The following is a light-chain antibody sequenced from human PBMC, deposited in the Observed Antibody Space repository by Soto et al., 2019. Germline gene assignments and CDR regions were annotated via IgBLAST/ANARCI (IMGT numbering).Light chain of an antibody. J-gene: IGLJ3*02. CDR3: SSYISSGTWV. Sequence: QSALTQPASVSGSPGQSITISCTGTSSDVGGYKYVSWYQQHPGKAPKLMIYEVSNRPSGVSDRFSGSKSGNTASLTISGLQAEDEDDYYCSSYISSGTWVFGGGTKLTVL. CDR2: EVS. V-gene: IGLV2-14*01. CDR1: SSDVGGYKY.